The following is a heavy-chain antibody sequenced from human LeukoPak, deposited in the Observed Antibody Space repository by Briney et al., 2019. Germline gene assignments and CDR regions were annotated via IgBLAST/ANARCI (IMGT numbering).Heavy chain of an antibody. D-gene: IGHD3-22*01. V-gene: IGHV3-53*01. CDR3: ARDSDYYDSRGSLGAY. CDR2: IYSGGST. CDR1: GFTVSSNY. J-gene: IGHJ4*02. Sequence: AGGSLRLSCAASGFTVSSNYMSWVRQAPGKGLEWVSVIYSGGSTYYADSVKGRFTISRDNSKNTLYLQMNILRAEDKAVYYCARDSDYYDSRGSLGAYWGQGTLVTVSS.